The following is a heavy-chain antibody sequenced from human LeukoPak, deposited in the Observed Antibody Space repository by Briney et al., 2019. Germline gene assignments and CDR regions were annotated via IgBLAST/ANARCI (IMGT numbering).Heavy chain of an antibody. CDR1: GDSMSSYY. CDR3: ARAEYSSSWYGGGYYYYMDV. J-gene: IGHJ6*03. CDR2: ISYSGST. Sequence: SETLSLTCTVSGDSMSSYYWSWIRQPPGKGLEWIAYISYSGSTKYNPSLQNRVTISVDTSKNQFSLKLSSVTAADTAVYYCARAEYSSSWYGGGYYYYMDVWGKGTTVTVSS. V-gene: IGHV4-59*01. D-gene: IGHD6-13*01.